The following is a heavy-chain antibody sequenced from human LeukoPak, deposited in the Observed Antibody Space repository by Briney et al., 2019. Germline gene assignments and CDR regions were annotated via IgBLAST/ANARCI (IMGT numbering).Heavy chain of an antibody. CDR1: GYTFTSYD. Sequence: GASVKVSCKXSGYTFTSYDINWVRQATGQGLEGMGWMNPNSGNTGYAQKFQGRVTMTRNTSISTAYMELSRLRSDDTAVYYCATMATTYFDYWGQGTLVTVSS. CDR2: MNPNSGNT. J-gene: IGHJ4*02. D-gene: IGHD5-24*01. V-gene: IGHV1-8*01. CDR3: ATMATTYFDY.